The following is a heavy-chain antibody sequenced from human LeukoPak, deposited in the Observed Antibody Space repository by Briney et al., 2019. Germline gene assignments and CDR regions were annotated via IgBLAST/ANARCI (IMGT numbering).Heavy chain of an antibody. CDR3: AREMDDFWSGYKYPRYYYYYYMDV. CDR1: GGSISSSSYY. Sequence: PSETLSLTCTVSGGSISSSSYYWGWIRQPPGKGLGWIGSIYYSGSTYYNPSLKSRVTISVDTSKNQFSLKLSSVTAADTAVYYCAREMDDFWSGYKYPRYYYYYYMDVWGKGTTVTVSS. D-gene: IGHD3-3*01. V-gene: IGHV4-39*02. J-gene: IGHJ6*03. CDR2: IYYSGST.